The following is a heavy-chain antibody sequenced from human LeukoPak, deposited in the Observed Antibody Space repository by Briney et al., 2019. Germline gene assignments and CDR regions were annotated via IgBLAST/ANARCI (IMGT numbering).Heavy chain of an antibody. Sequence: SETLSLTCTVSGGSISSYYWSWIRQPPGKGLEWIGYMYYSGSANYNPSLKSRVTISADTSKSQFSLKLSSVTAADTAVYYCARRGRGWFDPWGQGTLVTVSS. CDR3: ARRGRGWFDP. D-gene: IGHD3-10*01. V-gene: IGHV4-59*08. CDR2: MYYSGSA. CDR1: GGSISSYY. J-gene: IGHJ5*02.